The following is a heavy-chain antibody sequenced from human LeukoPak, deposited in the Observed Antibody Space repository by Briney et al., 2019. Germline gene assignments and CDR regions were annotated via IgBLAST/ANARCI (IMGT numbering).Heavy chain of an antibody. CDR1: GGTFSSYG. CDR2: ISVHNGNT. CDR3: ARDYYDILTGYYNFDY. J-gene: IGHJ4*02. V-gene: IGHV1-18*01. D-gene: IGHD3-9*01. Sequence: ASVKVSCKASGGTFSSYGISWVRQAPGQGLEWMGWISVHNGNTNYAQKLQGRVIMTTDTSTSTAYMELRSLRSDDTAVYYCARDYYDILTGYYNFDYWGQGTLVTVSS.